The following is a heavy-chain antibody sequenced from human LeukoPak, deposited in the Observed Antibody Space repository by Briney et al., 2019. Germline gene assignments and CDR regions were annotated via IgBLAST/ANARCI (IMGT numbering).Heavy chain of an antibody. Sequence: SETLSLTCTVSGGSISSYYWSWIRQPPGKGLEWIGYIYYSGSTNYNPSLKSRVTISVDTSKNQFSLKLSSVTAADTAVYYCARHTPSMTTVTPRGGFDIWGQGTMVTVSS. CDR3: ARHTPSMTTVTPRGGFDI. V-gene: IGHV4-59*08. CDR2: IYYSGST. D-gene: IGHD4-17*01. CDR1: GGSISSYY. J-gene: IGHJ3*02.